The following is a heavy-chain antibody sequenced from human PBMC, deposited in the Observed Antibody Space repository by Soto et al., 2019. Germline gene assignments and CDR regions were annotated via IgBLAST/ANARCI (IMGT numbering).Heavy chain of an antibody. V-gene: IGHV3-73*02. CDR2: VRSKIHNYAT. J-gene: IGHJ6*02. CDR3: SRHEEGRRMVFYSMDV. D-gene: IGHD2-8*01. Sequence: QLVESGGGLVQAGGSLRLSCSASGFTFSRSDLHWVRQAPGKGLEWVGRVRSKIHNYATSFAASVRGRFTISRNDSDNTVSLEMSGLKSEDTAIYYCSRHEEGRRMVFYSMDVWGQGNTVTVSS. CDR1: GFTFSRSD.